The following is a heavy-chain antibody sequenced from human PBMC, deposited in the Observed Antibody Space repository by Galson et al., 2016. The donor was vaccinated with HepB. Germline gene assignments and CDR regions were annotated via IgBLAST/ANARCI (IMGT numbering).Heavy chain of an antibody. CDR2: ISTRRTT. V-gene: IGHV3-23*01. CDR3: AKERLVRRIFDH. J-gene: IGHJ4*02. Sequence: SLRLSCAASGFVFSNFGLSWVRQAPGKGLEWVASISTRRTTYSSDSVQGRFTISRDNSNNTLYLQMNGLRAEDTAVYYCAKERLVRRIFDHWGQGALLTASS. D-gene: IGHD1-1*01. CDR1: GFVFSNFG.